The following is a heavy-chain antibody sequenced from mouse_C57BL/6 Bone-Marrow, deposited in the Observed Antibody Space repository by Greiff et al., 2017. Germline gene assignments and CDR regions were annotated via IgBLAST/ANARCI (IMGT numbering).Heavy chain of an antibody. CDR2: IYPGDGDT. CDR3: ARGGYDAWFAY. V-gene: IGHV1-82*01. J-gene: IGHJ3*01. Sequence: VQLQQSGPELVKPGASVKISCKASGYAFSSSWLNWVKPRPGKGLEWFGRIYPGDGDTNYNGKFKGKATLTADKSSSTAYMQLSSRTAEDSAVYFCARGGYDAWFAYWGQGTLVTVSA. CDR1: GYAFSSSW. D-gene: IGHD2-2*01.